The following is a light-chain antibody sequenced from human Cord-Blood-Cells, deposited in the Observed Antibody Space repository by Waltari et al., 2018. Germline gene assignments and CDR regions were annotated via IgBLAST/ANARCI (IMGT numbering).Light chain of an antibody. CDR1: SRDVGGYNY. CDR3: SSYTSSSPVV. J-gene: IGLJ2*01. CDR2: EVS. V-gene: IGLV2-14*01. Sequence: QSALTQPASVSGSPGQSIPIPCTGTSRDVGGYNYASWYQQHPGKAPKRMIYEVSNRPSGVSNRFSGSKSGNTASLTISGLQAEDEADYYCSSYTSSSPVVFGGGTKLTVL.